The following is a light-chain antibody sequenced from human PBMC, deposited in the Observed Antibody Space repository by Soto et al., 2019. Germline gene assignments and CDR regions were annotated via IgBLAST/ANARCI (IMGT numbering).Light chain of an antibody. Sequence: EVVLTQSPGTLSLSPGDRATLSCRTSQSVDSRYLAWYQQIPGQAPRLLIYGASRRATGIPDRFSGSVSGTDFTLTISRLEPEDFAVFYCQVYGNSVLYTFGQGTKLEIE. CDR3: QVYGNSVLYT. CDR1: QSVDSRY. J-gene: IGKJ2*01. V-gene: IGKV3-20*01. CDR2: GAS.